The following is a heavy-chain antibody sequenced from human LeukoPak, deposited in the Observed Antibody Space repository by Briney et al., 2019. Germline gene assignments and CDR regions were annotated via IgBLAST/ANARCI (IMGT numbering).Heavy chain of an antibody. D-gene: IGHD2-2*01. Sequence: PGGSLRLSCAASGFTFSNYAMHWVRQAPGKGLEWVVVISYDGSSKYHADFVKGRFTVSRDNSRNTLYLQLNSLREEDTAVYYCARAEYSASWFGYFQYWGQGTLLTVPS. J-gene: IGHJ1*01. CDR3: ARAEYSASWFGYFQY. CDR2: ISYDGSSK. V-gene: IGHV3-30-3*01. CDR1: GFTFSNYA.